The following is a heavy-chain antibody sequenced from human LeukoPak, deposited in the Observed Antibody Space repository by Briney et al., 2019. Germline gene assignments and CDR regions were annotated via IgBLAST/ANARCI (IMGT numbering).Heavy chain of an antibody. CDR2: ISGSGGST. CDR1: GFTFSSYA. CDR3: AKGIVADLFDY. D-gene: IGHD5-12*01. Sequence: GGSLRLSCAAFGFTFSSYAMNWVRQAPGKGLEWVSVISGSGGSTYYADSVKGRFTISRDNSKNTLYLQMNSLRAEDTAVYYCAKGIVADLFDYWGQGTLVTVSS. J-gene: IGHJ4*02. V-gene: IGHV3-23*01.